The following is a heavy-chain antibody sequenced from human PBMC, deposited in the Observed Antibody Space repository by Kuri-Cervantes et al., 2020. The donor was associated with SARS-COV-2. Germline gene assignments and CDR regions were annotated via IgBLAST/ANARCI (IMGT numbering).Heavy chain of an antibody. V-gene: IGHV4-4*07. CDR1: GGSISSYY. J-gene: IGHJ4*02. Sequence: SETLSLTCTVSGGSISSYYWSWIRQPAGKGLEWIGRIYTSGSTNYNPSLKSRVTMSVDTSKNQFSLKLSSVTAADTAVYYCARALVYGDYESFDYWGQGTPVTVSS. CDR2: IYTSGST. D-gene: IGHD4-17*01. CDR3: ARALVYGDYESFDY.